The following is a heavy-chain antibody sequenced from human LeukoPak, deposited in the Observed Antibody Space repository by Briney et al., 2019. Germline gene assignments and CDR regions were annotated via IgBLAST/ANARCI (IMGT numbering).Heavy chain of an antibody. CDR2: IYHSGSN. J-gene: IGHJ4*02. Sequence: TSETLSLTCDVSGDSITNSIWWSWLRQPPGKGLEWIGEIYHSGSNNYNPSLKSRVTISKDKSKNQFSLKLTSVTAADTAVYYCARGGDLVATPLDFWGQGILVTVSS. V-gene: IGHV4-4*02. CDR3: ARGGDLVATPLDF. CDR1: GDSITNSIW. D-gene: IGHD4-23*01.